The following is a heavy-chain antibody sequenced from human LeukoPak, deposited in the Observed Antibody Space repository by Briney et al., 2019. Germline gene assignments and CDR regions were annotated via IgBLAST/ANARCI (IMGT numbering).Heavy chain of an antibody. V-gene: IGHV3-48*03. CDR1: GFTFSTYE. Sequence: PGGSLRLSCAASGFTFSTYEMNWVRQAPGRGLEWVSFISASGTTIYYADSVKGRFTISRDNAENSLYLQMNSLRAEDTAVYYCARDWALDSWGQGTLVTVSS. D-gene: IGHD3-16*01. CDR2: ISASGTTI. CDR3: ARDWALDS. J-gene: IGHJ4*02.